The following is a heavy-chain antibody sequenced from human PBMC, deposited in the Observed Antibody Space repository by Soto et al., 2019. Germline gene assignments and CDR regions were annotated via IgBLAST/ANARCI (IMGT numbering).Heavy chain of an antibody. CDR2: IIPIFGTA. Sequence: SVKVSCKASGGTFSSYAISWVRQAPGQGLEWMGGIIPIFGTANYAQKFQGRVTITADESTSTAYMELSSLRSEDTAVYYCARALDYYDSSGYYYVDYWGQGTLVTVSS. CDR3: ARALDYYDSSGYYYVDY. V-gene: IGHV1-69*13. J-gene: IGHJ4*02. CDR1: GGTFSSYA. D-gene: IGHD3-22*01.